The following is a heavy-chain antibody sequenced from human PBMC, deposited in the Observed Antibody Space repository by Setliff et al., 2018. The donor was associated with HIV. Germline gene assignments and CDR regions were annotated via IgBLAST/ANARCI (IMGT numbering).Heavy chain of an antibody. Sequence: SLTCSVSGGSISTTNYYWGWVRQPPGKGLEWIGIIYYRGSAYYDLSLKSRVTLSVDTSKNSFSLNLTSVTAADTAVYFCARARGPPLPVLDLWGQGTLVTSPQ. J-gene: IGHJ5*02. D-gene: IGHD3-10*01. CDR3: ARARGPPLPVLDL. CDR2: IYYRGSA. V-gene: IGHV4-39*07. CDR1: GGSISTTNYY.